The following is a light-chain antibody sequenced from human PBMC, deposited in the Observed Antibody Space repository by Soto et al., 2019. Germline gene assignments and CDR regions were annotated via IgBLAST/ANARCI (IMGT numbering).Light chain of an antibody. CDR2: EVS. CDR3: CSYAGSRICWV. CDR1: SSDVGSYNL. V-gene: IGLV2-23*02. Sequence: QSALTQPASVSGSPGQSITISCTGTSSDVGSYNLVSWYQQHPGKAPKLIIYEVSKRPSGVSNRFSGSKSGNTASLTISGLQAEDEADYYCCSYAGSRICWVFGGGTQLTVL. J-gene: IGLJ3*02.